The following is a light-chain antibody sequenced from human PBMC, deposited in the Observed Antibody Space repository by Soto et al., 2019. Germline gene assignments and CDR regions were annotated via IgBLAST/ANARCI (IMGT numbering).Light chain of an antibody. CDR2: AAS. Sequence: DIQMTQSPSSLSASVGDRVTITCRASQNIIFYLNWYQQKIGKPPKLLISAASNLQSGVPSRFSGSGSGTDFTLTISNLQPEDFATYFCQQYNDWPLTFGQGTKVDIK. J-gene: IGKJ1*01. V-gene: IGKV1-39*01. CDR3: QQYNDWPLT. CDR1: QNIIFY.